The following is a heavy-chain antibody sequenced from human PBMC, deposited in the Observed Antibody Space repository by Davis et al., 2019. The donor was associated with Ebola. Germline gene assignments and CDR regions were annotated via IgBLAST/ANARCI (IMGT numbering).Heavy chain of an antibody. CDR3: AKKIRSSSWEE. CDR1: GFTFSSYW. CDR2: ISYDGSNK. J-gene: IGHJ4*02. Sequence: GESLKISCAASGFTFSSYWMSWVRQAPGKGLEWVAVISYDGSNKYYADSVKGRFTISRDNSKNTLYLQMNSLRAEDTAVYYCAKKIRSSSWEEWGQGTLVTVSS. D-gene: IGHD6-13*01. V-gene: IGHV3-30*18.